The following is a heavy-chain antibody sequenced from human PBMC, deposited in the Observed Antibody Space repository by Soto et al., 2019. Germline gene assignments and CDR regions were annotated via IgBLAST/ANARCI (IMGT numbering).Heavy chain of an antibody. D-gene: IGHD3-10*01. CDR2: IKGDESST. CDR3: ARGGLGTYLLDY. J-gene: IGHJ4*02. V-gene: IGHV3-74*01. CDR1: GFTFNSHW. Sequence: EVQLVESGGGLVQPGGSLRLSCAASGFTFNSHWMNWVRQAPGKGLVWVSRIKGDESSTSYADSVKGRFTISRDNAKNTLYLQMNSLRAEETAVYYCARGGLGTYLLDYWGQGALVTVSS.